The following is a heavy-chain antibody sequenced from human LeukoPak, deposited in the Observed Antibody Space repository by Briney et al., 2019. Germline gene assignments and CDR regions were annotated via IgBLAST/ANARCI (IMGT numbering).Heavy chain of an antibody. J-gene: IGHJ4*02. D-gene: IGHD6-19*01. V-gene: IGHV4-4*02. CDR2: IYHSGST. CDR3: ARARRVRAVAGLSDY. Sequence: SETLSLTCAVSGGSISSSNWWSWVRQPPGKGLEWIGEIYHSGSTNYNPSLKSRVTISVDTSKNQFSLKLSSVTAADTAVYYCARARRVRAVAGLSDYWGQGTLVTVSS. CDR1: GGSISSSNW.